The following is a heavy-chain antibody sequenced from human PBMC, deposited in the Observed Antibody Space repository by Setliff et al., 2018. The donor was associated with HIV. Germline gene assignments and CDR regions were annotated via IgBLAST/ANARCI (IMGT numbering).Heavy chain of an antibody. CDR1: GYSFTNYW. V-gene: IGHV5-51*01. D-gene: IGHD2-21*02. CDR2: IYPGDSTI. CDR3: IRRRRAPGTADLESY. J-gene: IGHJ4*02. Sequence: GESLKISCKASGYSFTNYWIGWVRQMPGKGLEWMGVIYPGDSTIRYGPSFQGQVTISADRSTTTAYLQWSSLTASDTATYYCIRRRRAPGTADLESYWGQGTLVTVSS.